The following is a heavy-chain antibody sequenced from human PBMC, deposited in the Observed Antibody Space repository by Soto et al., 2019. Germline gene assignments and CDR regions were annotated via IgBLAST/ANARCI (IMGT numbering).Heavy chain of an antibody. CDR3: ARGSLGYCSSTSCYVDATTTNWFDP. J-gene: IGHJ5*02. CDR2: IYYSGST. V-gene: IGHV4-59*01. Sequence: SETLSLTCTVSGGSISSYYWSWIRQPPGKGLEWIGYIYYSGSTNYNPSLKSRVTISVDTSKNQFSLKLSSVTAADTAVYYCARGSLGYCSSTSCYVDATTTNWFDPWGQGTLVTVSS. D-gene: IGHD2-2*01. CDR1: GGSISSYY.